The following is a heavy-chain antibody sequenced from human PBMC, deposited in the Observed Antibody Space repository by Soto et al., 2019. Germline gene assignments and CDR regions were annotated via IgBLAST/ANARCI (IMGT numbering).Heavy chain of an antibody. CDR2: IYYSGST. V-gene: IGHV4-31*03. D-gene: IGHD3-3*01. J-gene: IGHJ6*02. Sequence: SETLSLTCTVSGGSISSGGYYWSWIRQHPGKGLEWIGYIYYSGSTYYNPSLKSRVTISVDKSKNQFSLKLSSVTAADTAVYYCARVHSTLSTYYDFWSGYPVSMDVWGQGTTVTVSS. CDR3: ARVHSTLSTYYDFWSGYPVSMDV. CDR1: GGSISSGGYY.